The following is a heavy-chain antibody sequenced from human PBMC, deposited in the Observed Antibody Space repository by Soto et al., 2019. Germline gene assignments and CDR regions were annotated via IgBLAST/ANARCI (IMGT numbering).Heavy chain of an antibody. D-gene: IGHD2-8*02. J-gene: IGHJ3*02. Sequence: GGPLRLSSLAFSFTFNNAWIICVRQATEKGLEWIGLIKNKAAGGKALYATPMTGRFTISIDDSNNTLYLQINNLKTDGTGVYYCTTPDLVGSGDTWGQWTMVTVSS. CDR1: SFTFNNAW. V-gene: IGHV3-15*07. CDR2: IKNKAAGGKA. CDR3: TTPDLVGSGDT.